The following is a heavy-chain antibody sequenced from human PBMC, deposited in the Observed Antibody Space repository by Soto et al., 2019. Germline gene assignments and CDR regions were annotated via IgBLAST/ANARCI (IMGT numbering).Heavy chain of an antibody. CDR2: INHSGST. V-gene: IGHV4-34*01. CDR1: GGSFSGYY. D-gene: IGHD2-8*01. J-gene: IGHJ4*02. CDR3: ARKRGGVLMVYAMGQYYFDY. Sequence: SETLSLTCAVYGGSFSGYYWSWIRQPPGKGLEWIGEINHSGSTNYNPSLKSRVTISVDTSKNQFSLKLSSVTAADTAVYYCARKRGGVLMVYAMGQYYFDYWGQGTLVTVSS.